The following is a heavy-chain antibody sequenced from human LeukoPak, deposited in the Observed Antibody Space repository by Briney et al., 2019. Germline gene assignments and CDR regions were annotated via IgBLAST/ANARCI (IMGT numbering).Heavy chain of an antibody. J-gene: IGHJ4*02. V-gene: IGHV1-2*02. Sequence: ASVKVSCKASGYTFTGYYMHWVRQAPGQGLEWMGWINPNSGGTNYAQKFQGRVTMTRNTSISTAYMELSSLRSEDTAVYYCARASPDIVATIGAYVDYWGQGTLVTVSS. CDR2: INPNSGGT. CDR1: GYTFTGYY. D-gene: IGHD5-12*01. CDR3: ARASPDIVATIGAYVDY.